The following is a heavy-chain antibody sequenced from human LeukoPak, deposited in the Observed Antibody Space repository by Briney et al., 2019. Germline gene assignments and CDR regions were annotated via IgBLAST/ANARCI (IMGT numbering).Heavy chain of an antibody. J-gene: IGHJ6*03. Sequence: PGGSLRLSCAASGFTFSSYAMHWVRQAPGKGLEWVAVISYDGSNKYYADSVKGRFTISRDNSKNTLYLQMNSLRAEDTAVYYCARDSYSSGWGCYYYYMDVWGKGTTVTVSS. CDR3: ARDSYSSGWGCYYYYMDV. V-gene: IGHV3-30*04. CDR2: ISYDGSNK. D-gene: IGHD6-19*01. CDR1: GFTFSSYA.